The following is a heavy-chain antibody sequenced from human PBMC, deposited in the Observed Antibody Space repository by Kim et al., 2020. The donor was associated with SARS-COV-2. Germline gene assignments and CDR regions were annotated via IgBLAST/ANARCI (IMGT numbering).Heavy chain of an antibody. Sequence: GGSLRLSCAASGFTFSSYAMHWVRQAPGKGLEWVAVISYDGSNKYYADSVKGRFTISRDNSKNTLYLQMNSLRAEDTAVYYCAREEGWLSDTPLGNPTPYYYGMDVWGQGTTVTVSS. CDR2: ISYDGSNK. V-gene: IGHV3-30-3*01. CDR3: AREEGWLSDTPLGNPTPYYYGMDV. J-gene: IGHJ6*02. D-gene: IGHD3-16*02. CDR1: GFTFSSYA.